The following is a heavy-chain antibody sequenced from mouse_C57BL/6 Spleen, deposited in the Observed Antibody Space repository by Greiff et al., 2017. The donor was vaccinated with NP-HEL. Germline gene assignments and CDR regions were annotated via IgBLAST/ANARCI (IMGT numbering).Heavy chain of an antibody. D-gene: IGHD3-2*02. V-gene: IGHV1-52*01. J-gene: IGHJ2*01. CDR1: GYTFTSYW. CDR3: AGDSSGYVGYFDY. Sequence: QVQLKQPGAELVRPGSSVKLSCKASGYTFTSYWMHWVKQRPIQGLEWIGNIDPSDSETHYNQKFKDKATLTVDKSSSTAYMQLSSLTSEDSAVYYCAGDSSGYVGYFDYWGQGTTLTVSS. CDR2: IDPSDSET.